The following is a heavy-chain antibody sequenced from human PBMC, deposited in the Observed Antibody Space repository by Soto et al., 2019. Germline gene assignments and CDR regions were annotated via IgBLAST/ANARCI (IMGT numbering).Heavy chain of an antibody. V-gene: IGHV3-30*03. CDR2: ITYDGSNK. Sequence: PGESLKISCVGSGFTFGSYGMHWVRQAPGKGLEWVAVITYDGSNKYYADSVKGRFTISRDNAKNSLYLQMNSLRAEDSAVYYCARGIHNNYGVTPAYWGQGTLVTVSS. D-gene: IGHD2-8*01. CDR1: GFTFGSYG. J-gene: IGHJ4*02. CDR3: ARGIHNNYGVTPAY.